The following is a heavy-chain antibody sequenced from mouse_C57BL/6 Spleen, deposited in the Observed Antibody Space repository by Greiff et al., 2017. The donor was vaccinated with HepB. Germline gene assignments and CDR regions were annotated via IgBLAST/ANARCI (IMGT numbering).Heavy chain of an antibody. CDR2: IDPSDSYT. V-gene: IGHV1-69*01. J-gene: IGHJ1*03. Sequence: VKLQQPGAELVMPGASVKLSCKASGYTFTSYWMHWVKQRPGQGLEWIGEIDPSDSYTNYNQKFKGKSTLTVDKSSSTAYMQLSSLTSEDSAVYYCARAPYYYGSSSWYFDVWGTGTTVTVSS. CDR1: GYTFTSYW. D-gene: IGHD1-1*01. CDR3: ARAPYYYGSSSWYFDV.